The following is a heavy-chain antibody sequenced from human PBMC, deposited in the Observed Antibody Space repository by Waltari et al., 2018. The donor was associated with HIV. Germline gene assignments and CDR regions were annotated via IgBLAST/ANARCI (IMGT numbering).Heavy chain of an antibody. CDR2: ISSSSSTI. V-gene: IGHV3-48*02. CDR3: ARPRRYSRSSSYYYGMDV. D-gene: IGHD6-6*01. Sequence: EVQLVESGGGLVQPGGSLRLSCAASGFTFSSYSLNWVRQAPGKGLEWVSYISSSSSTIYYADSVKGRFTISRDNAKNSLYLQMSSLRDEDTAVYYCARPRRYSRSSSYYYGMDVWGQGTTVTVSS. CDR1: GFTFSSYS. J-gene: IGHJ6*02.